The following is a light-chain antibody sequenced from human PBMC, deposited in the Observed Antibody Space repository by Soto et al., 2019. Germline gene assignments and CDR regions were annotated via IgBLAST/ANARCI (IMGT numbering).Light chain of an antibody. J-gene: IGKJ4*01. Sequence: DIQMTQSPSSLSASVGDRVTITCQASQDIRNYLNWYQQEPGKAPKLLIYDASNLETGVPSRFSGSGSGTDFTLTISSLRPEDIATYYCQQYDNRLSFGGGTKVDI. CDR3: QQYDNRLS. V-gene: IGKV1-33*01. CDR1: QDIRNY. CDR2: DAS.